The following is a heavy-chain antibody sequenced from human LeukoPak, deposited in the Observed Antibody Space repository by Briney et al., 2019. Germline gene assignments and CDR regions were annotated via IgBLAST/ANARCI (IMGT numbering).Heavy chain of an antibody. Sequence: SETLSLTCIVSGGSIRSYYWSWIRQPAGKGLEWIGRFYTGGNTIYNPSLRSRVTMSVDTSKNQFSLQLSSVTAADTAVYYCAGQLANLAMDVWGQGTTVTVSS. CDR3: AGQLANLAMDV. CDR2: FYTGGNT. J-gene: IGHJ6*02. V-gene: IGHV4-4*07. CDR1: GGSIRSYY. D-gene: IGHD6-13*01.